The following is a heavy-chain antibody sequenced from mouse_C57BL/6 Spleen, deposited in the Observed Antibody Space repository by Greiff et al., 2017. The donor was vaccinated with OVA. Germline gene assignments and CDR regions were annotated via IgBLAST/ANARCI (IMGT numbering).Heavy chain of an antibody. CDR2: INPNNGGT. D-gene: IGHD1-1*01. Sequence: EVQLQQSGPELVKPGASVKIPCKASGYTFTDYNMDWVKQSHGKSLEWIGDINPNNGGTIYNQKFKGKATLTVDKSSSTAYMELRSLTSEDTAVYYCARAHYSYYAMDYWGQGTSVTVSS. V-gene: IGHV1-18*01. CDR1: GYTFTDYN. J-gene: IGHJ4*01. CDR3: ARAHYSYYAMDY.